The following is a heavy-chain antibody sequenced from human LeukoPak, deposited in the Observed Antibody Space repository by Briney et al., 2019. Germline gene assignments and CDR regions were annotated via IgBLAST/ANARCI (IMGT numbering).Heavy chain of an antibody. CDR3: ARTNGPAAAYDY. D-gene: IGHD6-13*01. CDR2: IYYSGST. J-gene: IGHJ4*02. Sequence: SETLSLTCTVSGGSISNYYWSWIRQPPGKGLEWIGHIYYSGSTNYNPSLKSRVIISVDTSNNQFSLKLSSVTAADTAVYYCARTNGPAAAYDYWGQGTLVTVSS. V-gene: IGHV4-59*08. CDR1: GGSISNYY.